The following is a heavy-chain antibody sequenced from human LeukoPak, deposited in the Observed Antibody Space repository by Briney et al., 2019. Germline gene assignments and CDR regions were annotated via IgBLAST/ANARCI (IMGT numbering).Heavy chain of an antibody. D-gene: IGHD3-9*01. CDR3: PRTTVLRYFDWLPEGFDI. CDR2: IWYDGSNK. V-gene: IGHV3-33*01. J-gene: IGHJ3*02. Sequence: GGSLRLSCAASGFTFSSYGMHWVRQAPGKGLEWVAVIWYDGSNKYYADSVKGRFTISRDNSKNTLYLQMNSLRAEDTAVYYSPRTTVLRYFDWLPEGFDIWGQGTMVTVSS. CDR1: GFTFSSYG.